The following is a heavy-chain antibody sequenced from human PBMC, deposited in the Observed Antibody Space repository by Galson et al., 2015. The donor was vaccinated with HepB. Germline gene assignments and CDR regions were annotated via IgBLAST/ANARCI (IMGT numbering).Heavy chain of an antibody. D-gene: IGHD3-9*01. V-gene: IGHV3-30-3*01. CDR3: ARAYDILTGYDYY. CDR1: GFTFSSYA. J-gene: IGHJ4*02. Sequence: SLRLSCAASGFTFSSYAMHWVRQAPGKGLEWVAVISYDGSNKYYADSVKGRFTISRDNSKNTLYLQMNSLRAEDTAVYYCARAYDILTGYDYYWGQGTLVTVSS. CDR2: ISYDGSNK.